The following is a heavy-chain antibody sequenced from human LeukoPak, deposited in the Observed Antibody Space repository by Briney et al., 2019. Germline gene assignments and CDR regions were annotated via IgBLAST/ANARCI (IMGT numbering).Heavy chain of an antibody. J-gene: IGHJ6*03. CDR2: INHSGST. CDR1: GGSFSGYY. CDR3: ARHVLRYYYMDV. D-gene: IGHD2-8*01. Sequence: SETLSLTCAVYGGSFSGYYWSWIRQPPGKGLEWIGEINHSGSTNYNPSLKSRVTISVDTSKNQFSLKLSSVTAADTAVYYCARHVLRYYYMDVWGKGTTVTISS. V-gene: IGHV4-34*01.